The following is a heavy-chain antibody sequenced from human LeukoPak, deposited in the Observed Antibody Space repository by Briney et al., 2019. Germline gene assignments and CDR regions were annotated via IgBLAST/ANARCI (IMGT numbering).Heavy chain of an antibody. Sequence: GRSLTLSCAPSGLIFSHFGMLWVRHAPGKGREWVAFIWCEGSNRFYAGSVNVRLTICRDNAQNTVFLQMNSLRAEETAMNFRGGDPQRRFDYSNSLRYWDNGTLVTVSS. CDR1: GLIFSHFG. CDR3: GGDPQRRFDYSNSLRY. J-gene: IGHJ4*01. D-gene: IGHD4-11*01. CDR2: IWCEGSNR. V-gene: IGHV3-33*04.